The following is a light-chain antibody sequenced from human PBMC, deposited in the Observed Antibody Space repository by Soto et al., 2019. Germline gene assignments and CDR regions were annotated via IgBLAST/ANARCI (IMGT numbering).Light chain of an antibody. CDR1: QSVSSK. Sequence: EIVMTQSPATLSLSPGERSTLSFMASQSVSSKVAWYQQKPGQAPRLLISGASSRASGIPDRFSGSGSGTDFTLTISRLEPEDFAVYYCQQYGFSLRTFGQGTKVDIK. CDR3: QQYGFSLRT. J-gene: IGKJ1*01. V-gene: IGKV3-20*01. CDR2: GAS.